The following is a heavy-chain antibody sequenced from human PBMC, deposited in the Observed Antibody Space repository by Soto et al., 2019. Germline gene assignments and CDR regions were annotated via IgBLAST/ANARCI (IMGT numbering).Heavy chain of an antibody. J-gene: IGHJ6*03. CDR3: ANSPITIVGVVTYMDA. D-gene: IGHD3-3*01. V-gene: IGHV3-30*18. Sequence: QVQLVESGGGLVQPGRSLRLSCAASGFTFSSYGMHWVRQAPGTGLAWVAVISYDGSNKYSAVSVKARFTISRDKSQNTLDLQMNSRRAADTAGYYCANSPITIVGVVTYMDARRQWTTVTVAS. CDR2: ISYDGSNK. CDR1: GFTFSSYG.